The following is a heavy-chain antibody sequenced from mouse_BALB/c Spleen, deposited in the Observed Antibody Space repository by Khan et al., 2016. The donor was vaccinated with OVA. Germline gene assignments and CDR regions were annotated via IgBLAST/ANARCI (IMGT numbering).Heavy chain of an antibody. CDR1: GFSLTNYG. CDR3: ARQPYYHYYNMDD. Sequence: QVQLKQSGPGLVAPSQSLSITCTISGFSLTNYGIHWVRQPPGKGLEWLVVIWSDGSTTYNSALKSRLSISKDNSKSQVFLKMNSLQTDDTAMYYCARQPYYHYYNMDDWGQGTSGTVSS. D-gene: IGHD2-10*01. V-gene: IGHV2-6-1*01. CDR2: IWSDGST. J-gene: IGHJ4*01.